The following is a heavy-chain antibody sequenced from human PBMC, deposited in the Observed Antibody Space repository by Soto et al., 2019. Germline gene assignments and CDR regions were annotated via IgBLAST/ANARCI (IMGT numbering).Heavy chain of an antibody. J-gene: IGHJ3*02. CDR2: ISRSHTYI. V-gene: IGHV3-21*02. CDR3: ARDSFTIFGVAHHQSFAI. Sequence: EIQLVESGGGLVKPGGSLRLSCSASGFTFNTYSMTWVRQAPGKGLQWFSSISRSHTYIDYADSVRGQFTISSDNAHNALYLQIDSLTADDTAVYYCARDSFTIFGVAHHQSFAIWAQGTEVTVSS. CDR1: GFTFNTYS. D-gene: IGHD3-3*01.